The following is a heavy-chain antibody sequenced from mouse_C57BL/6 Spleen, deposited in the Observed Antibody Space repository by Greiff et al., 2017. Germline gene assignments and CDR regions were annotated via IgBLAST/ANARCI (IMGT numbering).Heavy chain of an antibody. D-gene: IGHD3-1*01. CDR2: ISSGSSTI. J-gene: IGHJ4*01. CDR3: ASGPLGAMDY. Sequence: VQLQQSGGGLVKPGGSLKLSCAASGFTFSDYGMHWVRQAPEKGLEWVAYISSGSSTIYYADTVKGRFTISRDNAKNTLFLQMTSLRSEDTAMYYCASGPLGAMDYWGQGTSVTVSS. CDR1: GFTFSDYG. V-gene: IGHV5-17*01.